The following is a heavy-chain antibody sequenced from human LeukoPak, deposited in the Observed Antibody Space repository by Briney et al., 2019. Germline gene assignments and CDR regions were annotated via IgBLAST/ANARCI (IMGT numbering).Heavy chain of an antibody. CDR2: ISWNSGSI. V-gene: IGHV3-9*01. CDR1: GFTFDDYA. Sequence: PGGSLRLSCAASGFTFDDYAMHWVRQAPGKGLEWVSGISWNSGSIGYADSVKGRFTISRDNAKNSLYLQMNSLRAEDTAVYYCASSSGYYGPPPDSWGQGTLVTVSS. CDR3: ASSSGYYGPPPDS. D-gene: IGHD3-22*01. J-gene: IGHJ4*02.